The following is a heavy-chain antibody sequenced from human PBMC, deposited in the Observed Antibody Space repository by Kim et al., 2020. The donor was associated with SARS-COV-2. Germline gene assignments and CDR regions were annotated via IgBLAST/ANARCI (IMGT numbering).Heavy chain of an antibody. J-gene: IGHJ6*01. CDR2: IIPILGIA. CDR1: GGTFSSYA. Sequence: SVKVSCKASGGTFSSYAISWVRQAPGQGLEWMGRIIPILGIANYAQKFQGRVTITADKSTSTAYMELSSLRSEDTAVYYGARCTVSGAYSGSYHPYYYY. CDR3: ARCTVSGAYSGSYHPYYYY. V-gene: IGHV1-69*04. D-gene: IGHD1-26*01.